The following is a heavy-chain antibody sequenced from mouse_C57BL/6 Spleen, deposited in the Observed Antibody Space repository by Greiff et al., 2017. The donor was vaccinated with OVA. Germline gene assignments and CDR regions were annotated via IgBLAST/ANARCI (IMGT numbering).Heavy chain of an antibody. J-gene: IGHJ4*01. D-gene: IGHD2-3*01. CDR3: ARDDPGAMDY. CDR1: GFTFSDYG. CDR2: ISSGSSTI. Sequence: EVKVVESGGGLVKPGGSLKLSCAASGFTFSDYGMHWVRQAPEKGLEWVAYISSGSSTIYYADTVKGRFTISRDNAKNTLFLQMTSLRSEDTAMYYCARDDPGAMDYWGQGTSVTVSS. V-gene: IGHV5-17*01.